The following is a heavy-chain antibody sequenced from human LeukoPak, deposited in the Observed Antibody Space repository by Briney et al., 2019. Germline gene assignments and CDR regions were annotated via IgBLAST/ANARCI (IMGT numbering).Heavy chain of an antibody. D-gene: IGHD1-26*01. CDR1: GFIFSSNY. CDR3: ARVGPTRSDFDY. V-gene: IGHV3-53*01. Sequence: GGSLRLSCAASGFIFSSNYMTWVRQAPGKGLEWVSVIFSGGSTYYADSVKGRVAISRDNSKNTLYLQMNNLRGEDTAVYYCARVGPTRSDFDYWGQGTLVTVSS. J-gene: IGHJ4*02. CDR2: IFSGGST.